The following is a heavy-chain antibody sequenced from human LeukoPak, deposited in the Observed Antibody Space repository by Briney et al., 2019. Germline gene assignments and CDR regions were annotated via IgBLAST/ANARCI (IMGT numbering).Heavy chain of an antibody. CDR2: INPNSGGT. CDR3: ARTDSSSSWFGG. J-gene: IGHJ4*02. D-gene: IGHD6-13*01. CDR1: GYTFTGYY. Sequence: ASVKVSCKASGYTFTGYYMHWVRQAPGQGLEWMGWINPNSGGTNYAQKFQGRVTMTRDTSISTAYMELSRLRSDDTAVYYCARTDSSSSWFGGWGQGTLVTVSS. V-gene: IGHV1-2*02.